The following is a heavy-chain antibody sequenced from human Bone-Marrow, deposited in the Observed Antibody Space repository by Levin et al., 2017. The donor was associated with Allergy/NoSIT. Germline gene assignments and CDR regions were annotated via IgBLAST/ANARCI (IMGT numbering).Heavy chain of an antibody. CDR2: ISHGGDRT. Sequence: PGGSLRLSCVVSGVDLRLYAMSWFRQAPGKGLEWVSAISHGGDRTYYADSVKGRFTISRDNPKNTMYLDVNRLRDGGTGVYFCATDALNSATRYYYGVDVWGQGTTVTVSS. J-gene: IGHJ6*02. V-gene: IGHV3-23*01. CDR3: ATDALNSATRYYYGVDV. CDR1: GVDLRLYA. D-gene: IGHD4-23*01.